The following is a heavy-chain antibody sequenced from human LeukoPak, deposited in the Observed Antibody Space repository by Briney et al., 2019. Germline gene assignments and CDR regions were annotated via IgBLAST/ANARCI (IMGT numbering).Heavy chain of an antibody. V-gene: IGHV3-48*03. CDR1: GFTFSSYE. CDR2: ISSSGSTI. Sequence: GGSLRLSCAASGFTFSSYEMHWVRQAPGKGLEWVSYISSSGSTIYYADSVKGRFTISRDNAKNSLYLQMNSLRAEDTAVYYCSRDYGGSSPFDYWGQGTLVTVSS. CDR3: SRDYGGSSPFDY. D-gene: IGHD4-23*01. J-gene: IGHJ4*02.